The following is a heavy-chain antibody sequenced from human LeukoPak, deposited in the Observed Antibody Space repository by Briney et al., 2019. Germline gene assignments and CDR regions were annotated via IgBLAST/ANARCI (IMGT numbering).Heavy chain of an antibody. D-gene: IGHD1-14*01. J-gene: IGHJ4*02. V-gene: IGHV4-31*03. CDR1: GGSLSSGGYY. CDR2: IYYSGST. Sequence: SETLSLTCSVSGGSLSSGGYYWSWIRQHPGMGLEWIGSIYYSGSTYYTPSLRSRVNISVDTSKRQFALNLTSVTAADTAVYYCARVSSARNGFDYWGQGTLVTVSS. CDR3: ARVSSARNGFDY.